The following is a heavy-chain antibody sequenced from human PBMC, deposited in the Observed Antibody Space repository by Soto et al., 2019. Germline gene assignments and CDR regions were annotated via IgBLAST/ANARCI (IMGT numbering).Heavy chain of an antibody. Sequence: PSETLSLTCTVSGGSISSYYWSWIRQPPGKGLEWIGYIFYIGSTNYNPSLKSRVTISVDTSKNQFSLKLSSVTAADTAVYYCARLYGLDAFDFWGQGTMVTVSS. CDR1: GGSISSYY. D-gene: IGHD3-16*02. CDR2: IFYIGST. V-gene: IGHV4-59*08. CDR3: ARLYGLDAFDF. J-gene: IGHJ3*01.